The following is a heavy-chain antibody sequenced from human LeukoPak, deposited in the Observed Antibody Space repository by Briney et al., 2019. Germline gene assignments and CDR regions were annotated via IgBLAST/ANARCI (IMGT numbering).Heavy chain of an antibody. Sequence: SETLSLTCAVSGGSISSSNWWSWVRQPPGKGLEWIGEIYHSGSTNYNPSLKSRVTISVDKSKNQFSLKLSSVTAADTAVYYCARAGAAAGTGYYYGMDVWGQGTTVTVSS. V-gene: IGHV4-4*02. CDR2: IYHSGST. CDR3: ARAGAAAGTGYYYGMDV. J-gene: IGHJ6*02. D-gene: IGHD6-13*01. CDR1: GGSISSSNW.